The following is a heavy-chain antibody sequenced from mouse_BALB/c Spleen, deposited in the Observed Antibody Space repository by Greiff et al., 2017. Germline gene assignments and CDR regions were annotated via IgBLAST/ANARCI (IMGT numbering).Heavy chain of an antibody. CDR2: IYPGDGET. J-gene: IGHJ3*01. D-gene: IGHD2-4*01. V-gene: IGHV1-80*01. Sequence: QVQLQQSGAELVRPGSSVKISCKASGYAFSSYWMNWVKQRPGQGLEWIGQIYPGDGETNYNGKFKGKATLTADKSSSTAYMQLSSLTSEDSAVYFCVRSAYDYDGFAYWGQGTLVTVSA. CDR1: GYAFSSYW. CDR3: VRSAYDYDGFAY.